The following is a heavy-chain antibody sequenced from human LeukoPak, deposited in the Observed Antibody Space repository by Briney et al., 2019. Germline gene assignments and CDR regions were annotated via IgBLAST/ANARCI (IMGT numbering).Heavy chain of an antibody. Sequence: GASVKVSCKASGYTFTSYGISWVRQAPGQGLEWMGWISAYNGNTNYAQKLQGRVTLTTDTSTSTAYMDLRSLRSDDTAVYYCARDYYYGSGSYYNVFDYWGQGTLVTVSS. CDR2: ISAYNGNT. D-gene: IGHD3-10*01. V-gene: IGHV1-18*01. CDR1: GYTFTSYG. J-gene: IGHJ4*02. CDR3: ARDYYYGSGSYYNVFDY.